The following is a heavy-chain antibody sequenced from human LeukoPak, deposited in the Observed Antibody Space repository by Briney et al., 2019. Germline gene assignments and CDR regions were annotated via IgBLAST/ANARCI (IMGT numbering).Heavy chain of an antibody. CDR1: DYTFSSYG. J-gene: IGHJ3*02. D-gene: IGHD3-22*01. CDR3: ARGTYYDSGGYDEAFDI. V-gene: IGHV1-18*01. Sequence: ASVTVSCKASDYTFSSYGISWVRQAPGQGLERMGWISGYNGNTKYAQNLQGSVTMTTDTSTTTAYMELRSLRSDDTAVYYCARGTYYDSGGYDEAFDIWGQGTAVTVSS. CDR2: ISGYNGNT.